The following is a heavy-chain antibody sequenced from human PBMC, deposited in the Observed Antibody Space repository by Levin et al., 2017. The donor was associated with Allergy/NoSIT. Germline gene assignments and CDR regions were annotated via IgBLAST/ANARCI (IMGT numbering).Heavy chain of an antibody. CDR1: GFTFRSYC. J-gene: IGHJ4*02. D-gene: IGHD2-15*01. Sequence: GESLKITCAASGFTFRSYCMTWVRQAPGKGLEWVANIKEDGGEKYYVDSVRGRFTIFRDDAENSLYLQMNRLRVEDTAVYYCASSSGGKDSGGYLDYWGQGILVAVSS. CDR3: ASSSGGKDSGGYLDY. V-gene: IGHV3-7*01. CDR2: IKEDGGEK.